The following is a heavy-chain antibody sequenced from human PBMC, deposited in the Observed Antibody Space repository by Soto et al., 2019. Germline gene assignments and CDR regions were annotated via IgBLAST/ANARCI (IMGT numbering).Heavy chain of an antibody. CDR2: IYSGGAI. CDR1: GFTVSINY. CDR3: ARDFGSDATGYYGMDV. J-gene: IGHJ6*02. Sequence: GGSLILSCAASGFTVSINYMSWVRQTPGKGLEWVSLIYSGGAIVYADSVMGRFTVSRDNSRNTLYLQMNSLRAEDTAVYFCARDFGSDATGYYGMDVWGQGTTVTVSS. V-gene: IGHV3-66*01. D-gene: IGHD3-10*01.